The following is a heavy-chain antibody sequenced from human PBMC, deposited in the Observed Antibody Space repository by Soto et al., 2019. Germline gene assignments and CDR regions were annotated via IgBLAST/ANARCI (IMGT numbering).Heavy chain of an antibody. CDR1: GYTLTELS. D-gene: IGHD1-26*01. Sequence: ASVKVSCKVSGYTLTELSMHWVRQAPGKGLEWMGGFDPEDGETIYAQKFQGRVTMTEDTSTDTAYMELSSLRSEDTAVYYCATAEVGATHVWYYFDYWGQGTLVTVLL. V-gene: IGHV1-24*01. J-gene: IGHJ4*02. CDR2: FDPEDGET. CDR3: ATAEVGATHVWYYFDY.